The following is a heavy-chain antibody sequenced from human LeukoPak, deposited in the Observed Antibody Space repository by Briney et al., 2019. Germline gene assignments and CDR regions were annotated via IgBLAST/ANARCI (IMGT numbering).Heavy chain of an antibody. CDR1: GFTFSSYG. D-gene: IGHD2-21*01. CDR3: ARDSHSRWFDP. CDR2: IWYDGSEK. V-gene: IGHV3-33*01. Sequence: PGGSLRLSCAASGFTFSSYGMHWVRQAPGKGLEWVAVIWYDGSEKYYTDSVKGRFTISRDNSKNTPDLQMNSLRAEDTAVYYCARDSHSRWFDPWGQGTLVTVSS. J-gene: IGHJ5*02.